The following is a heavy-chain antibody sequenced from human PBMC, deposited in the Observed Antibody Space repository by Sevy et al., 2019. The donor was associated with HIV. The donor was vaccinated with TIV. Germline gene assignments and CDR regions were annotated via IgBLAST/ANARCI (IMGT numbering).Heavy chain of an antibody. CDR2: VYSGGAT. CDR1: GFTLTNEF. J-gene: IGHJ6*02. V-gene: IGHV3-53*01. CDR3: ARVGYCRGGTCFSGFYYAMDV. Sequence: GGSLRLSCAVSGFTLTNEFFSWVRQAPGKGLEWVAVVYSGGATYYADSVKGRFTISRDKSKSTLYLQMKSLRAEDTAGYYGARVGYCRGGTCFSGFYYAMDVWGQGTTVTVSS. D-gene: IGHD2-15*01.